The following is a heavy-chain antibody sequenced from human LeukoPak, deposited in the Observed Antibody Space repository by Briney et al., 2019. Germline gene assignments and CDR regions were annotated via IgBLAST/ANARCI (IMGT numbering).Heavy chain of an antibody. D-gene: IGHD3-22*01. CDR3: ATNPHYYDSSGPFH. CDR1: GFTFSSYA. V-gene: IGHV3-23*01. J-gene: IGHJ4*02. CDR2: ISGSGGST. Sequence: GGSLRLSCAASGFTFSSYAMSWVRQAPGKGLEWVSAISGSGGSTYYADSVKGRFTISRDNSKNTLYLQMNSLRAEDTAVYYCATNPHYYDSSGPFHWGQGTLVNVSS.